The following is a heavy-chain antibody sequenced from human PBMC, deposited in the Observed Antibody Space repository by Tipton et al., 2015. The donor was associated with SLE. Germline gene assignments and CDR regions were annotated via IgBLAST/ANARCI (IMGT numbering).Heavy chain of an antibody. Sequence: TLSLTCTVSGGSISSHYWSWIRQPPGKGLEWIGYIYYSGSTNYNPSLKSRVTISADMSDNHFSLRLTSVTAADTAVYYCARDLGHGGDSDYWGQGRLVTVSS. CDR2: IYYSGST. J-gene: IGHJ4*02. CDR3: ARDLGHGGDSDY. V-gene: IGHV4-59*11. D-gene: IGHD3/OR15-3a*01. CDR1: GGSISSHY.